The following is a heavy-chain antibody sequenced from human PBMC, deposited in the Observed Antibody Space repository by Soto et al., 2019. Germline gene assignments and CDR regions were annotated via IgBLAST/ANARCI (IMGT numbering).Heavy chain of an antibody. CDR3: ARGRSDSAGSSFGRRMDV. Sequence: HVQLQESGPGLVKSSETLSLICFVSGEALGSGQSYWNWIRQAPGKGLEWIGHTFVTGATKYSASLKSRVTMSVDTSKSQISLTLTSVTAADSATYFCARGRSDSAGSSFGRRMDVWGQGTTVTVSS. CDR2: TFVTGAT. D-gene: IGHD3-10*01. J-gene: IGHJ6*02. CDR1: GEALGSGQSY. V-gene: IGHV4-61*01.